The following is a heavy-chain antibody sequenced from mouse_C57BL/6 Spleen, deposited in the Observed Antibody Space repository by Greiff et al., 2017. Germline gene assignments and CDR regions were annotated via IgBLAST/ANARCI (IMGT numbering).Heavy chain of an antibody. Sequence: VQLQQSGPELVKPGASVKISCKASGYSFTGYYMNWVKQSPEKSLEWIGEINPSTGGTTYNQKFKAKATLTVDKSSSTAYMQLKSLTSEDSAVYYCARSFYYYGSSDWYFDVWGTGTTVTVSS. CDR3: ARSFYYYGSSDWYFDV. CDR1: GYSFTGYY. V-gene: IGHV1-42*01. CDR2: INPSTGGT. J-gene: IGHJ1*03. D-gene: IGHD1-1*01.